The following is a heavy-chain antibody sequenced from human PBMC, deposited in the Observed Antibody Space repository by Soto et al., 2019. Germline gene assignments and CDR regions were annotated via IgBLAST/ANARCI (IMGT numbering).Heavy chain of an antibody. CDR3: ARELTTMTFFDY. D-gene: IGHD4-17*01. V-gene: IGHV1-18*04. CDR1: GFTFSNYA. CDR2: ISAYNGNT. J-gene: IGHJ4*02. Sequence: ASVKVSCKASGFTFSNYAITWVRQAPGEGLEWLGWISAYNGNTNNAQKSQGRVSMTTDTSTSTAYMELRSLTSDDTAVYYCARELTTMTFFDYWGQGTLVTVSS.